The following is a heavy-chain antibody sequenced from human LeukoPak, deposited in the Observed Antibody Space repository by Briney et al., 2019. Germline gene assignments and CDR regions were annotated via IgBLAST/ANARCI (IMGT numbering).Heavy chain of an antibody. D-gene: IGHD3-10*01. Sequence: GGSLRLSCAASGFTFSSYSMNWVRQAPGKGLEWVSYISSSSSTIYYADSVKGRFTISRDNAKNSLYLQMNSLRAEDTAVYYCARDGRTWFGELRTVDYWGQGTLVTVSS. CDR2: ISSSSSTI. J-gene: IGHJ4*02. CDR1: GFTFSSYS. CDR3: ARDGRTWFGELRTVDY. V-gene: IGHV3-48*04.